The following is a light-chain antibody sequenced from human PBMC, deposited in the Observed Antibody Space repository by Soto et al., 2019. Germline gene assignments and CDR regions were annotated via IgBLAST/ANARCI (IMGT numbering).Light chain of an antibody. CDR3: QHYDRDLYS. V-gene: IGKV1-5*03. CDR2: KAS. CDR1: QSISTW. J-gene: IGKJ2*01. Sequence: DIQMTQSPPTLSASVGARVTITCRASQSISTWLAWYQQKPGTAPKLLIYKASSLESGVPSRFSGTGSGTEFTRTISGLQPDDLATYYCQHYDRDLYSFGQGTKLEIK.